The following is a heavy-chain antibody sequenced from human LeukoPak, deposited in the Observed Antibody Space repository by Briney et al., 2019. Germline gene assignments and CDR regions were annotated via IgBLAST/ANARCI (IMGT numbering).Heavy chain of an antibody. J-gene: IGHJ4*02. CDR2: INPNSGGT. CDR1: GYTFTGYY. D-gene: IGHD5-18*01. V-gene: IGHV1-2*02. CDR3: AVARLSNYVDTAMAY. Sequence: ASVKVSCKASGYTFTGYYMYWVRQAPGQGLEWMGWINPNSGGTNYAQKFQGRVTMTRDTSITTAYMELSRLRFDDTAVYYCAVARLSNYVDTAMAYWGQGTLVTVSS.